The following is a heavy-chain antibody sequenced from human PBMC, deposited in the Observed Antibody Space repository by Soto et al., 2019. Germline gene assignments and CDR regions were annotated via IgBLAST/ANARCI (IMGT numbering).Heavy chain of an antibody. Sequence: EVQLLESGGGLVQPGGSLRLSCAASGFTFSNYAVTWVRQAPGKRLEWVSTISGSGGSTYYADSVKGRFTISRDNSKNMLYLQMNSLRAEDTAVYYCAKDQGSSWYEIDYWGQGTLVTVSS. V-gene: IGHV3-23*01. J-gene: IGHJ4*02. CDR2: ISGSGGST. CDR1: GFTFSNYA. CDR3: AKDQGSSWYEIDY. D-gene: IGHD6-13*01.